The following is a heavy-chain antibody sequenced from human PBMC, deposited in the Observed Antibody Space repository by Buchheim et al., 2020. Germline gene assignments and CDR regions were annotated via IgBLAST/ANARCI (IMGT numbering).Heavy chain of an antibody. CDR2: ISSSSITI. V-gene: IGHV3-48*01. Sequence: EVQLVESGGGLVQPGGSLRLSCAASGFTFSSYSMNWVRQAPGKGLEWVSYISSSSITIYYADSVKGRFTISIDNAKNSLYLQMNSLRAEDTAVYYCARDSTFNGDYWYFDLWGRGTL. D-gene: IGHD4-17*01. CDR1: GFTFSSYS. J-gene: IGHJ2*01. CDR3: ARDSTFNGDYWYFDL.